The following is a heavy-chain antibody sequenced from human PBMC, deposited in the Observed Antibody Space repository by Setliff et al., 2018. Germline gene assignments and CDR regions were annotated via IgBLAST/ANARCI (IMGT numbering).Heavy chain of an antibody. D-gene: IGHD3-16*01. CDR2: IYYSGSTS. CDR3: ARLPNYVWGSPVDY. Sequence: PSETLSLTCTVSGGSISSGGYYWSWIRQHPGKVLEWIGYIYYSGSTSYYNPYLKSRFTISVDASKRQCSLKLTSVTAADTAVYYCARLPNYVWGSPVDYWGQGTLVTVSS. J-gene: IGHJ4*02. V-gene: IGHV4-31*03. CDR1: GGSISSGGYY.